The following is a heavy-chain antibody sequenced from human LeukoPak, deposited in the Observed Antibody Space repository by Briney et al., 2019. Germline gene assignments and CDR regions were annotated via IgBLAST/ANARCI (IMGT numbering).Heavy chain of an antibody. D-gene: IGHD3-10*01. J-gene: IGHJ4*02. CDR1: GGSISSSSYY. V-gene: IGHV4-39*01. CDR2: IYYSGST. CDR3: ARHSAPDSSESYYNPFDY. Sequence: ETSETLSLTCTVSGGSISSSSYYWGWIRQPPGKGLEWIGSIYYSGSTYYNPSLKSRVTISVDTSKNQFSLKLSSVTAADTAVYYCARHSAPDSSESYYNPFDYWGQGTLVTVSS.